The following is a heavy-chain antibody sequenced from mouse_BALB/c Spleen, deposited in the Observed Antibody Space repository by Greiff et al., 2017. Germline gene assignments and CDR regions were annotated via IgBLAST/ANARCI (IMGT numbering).Heavy chain of an antibody. CDR2: IRSKSNNYAT. CDR3: VREVLAWFAY. D-gene: IGHD2-14*01. CDR1: GFTFNTYA. Sequence: EVQLVESGGGLVQPKGSLKLSCAASGFTFNTYAMNWVRQAPGKGLEWVARIRSKSNNYATYYADSVKDRFTISRDDSQSMLYLQMNNLKTEDTAMYYCVREVLAWFAYWGQGTLVTVSA. J-gene: IGHJ3*01. V-gene: IGHV10-1*02.